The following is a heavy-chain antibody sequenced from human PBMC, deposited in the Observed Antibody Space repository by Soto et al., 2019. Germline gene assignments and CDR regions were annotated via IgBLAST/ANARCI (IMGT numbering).Heavy chain of an antibody. Sequence: EVQLVESGGGLIQPGGSLRLSCAASDFSVSSNYMSWVRQAPGKGLEWVSVIYTGGSTYYAGSVKGRFTISRDNSENTLYLQMTSLRAEDTAVYYCARDRNDALDYWGQGTLVTVSS. CDR3: ARDRNDALDY. V-gene: IGHV3-53*01. J-gene: IGHJ4*02. CDR1: DFSVSSNY. CDR2: IYTGGST.